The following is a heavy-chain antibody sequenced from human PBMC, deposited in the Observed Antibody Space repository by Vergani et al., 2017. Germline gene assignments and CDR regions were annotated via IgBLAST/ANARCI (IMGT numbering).Heavy chain of an antibody. CDR1: GASVNSYY. CDR3: ARGLSSSRPYYYYYMDV. CDR2: INHSGST. Sequence: QVKLQESGPGLVKPSENLSLTCTVSGASVNSYYWSWIRQPPGKGLEWIGEINHSGSTNDNPSLKSRVTISVDTSKNQFSLKLSSVTAADTAVYYCARGLSSSRPYYYYYMDVWGKGTTVTVSS. D-gene: IGHD6-6*01. J-gene: IGHJ6*03. V-gene: IGHV4-34*01.